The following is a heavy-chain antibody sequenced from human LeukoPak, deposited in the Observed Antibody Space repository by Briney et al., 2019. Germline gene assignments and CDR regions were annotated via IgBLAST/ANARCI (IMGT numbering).Heavy chain of an antibody. Sequence: GESLKISCKGSGYSFTSYWIGWVRQMPGKGLEWMGIIYPGDSDTRYSPSFQGQVTISADKSISTACLQWSSLKASDTAMYYCARLKRGPDTVADWFDPWGQGTLVTVSS. J-gene: IGHJ5*02. CDR1: GYSFTSYW. D-gene: IGHD4-23*01. V-gene: IGHV5-51*01. CDR3: ARLKRGPDTVADWFDP. CDR2: IYPGDSDT.